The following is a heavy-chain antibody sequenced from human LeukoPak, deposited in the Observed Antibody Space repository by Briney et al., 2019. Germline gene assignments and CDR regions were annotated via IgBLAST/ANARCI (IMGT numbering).Heavy chain of an antibody. CDR2: ISGSGGST. D-gene: IGHD3-22*01. Sequence: QTGGSLRLSCAASGFTFSSYAMSWVRQAPGKGLEWVSAISGSGGSTYYADSVKGRFTISRDNSKNTLYLQMNSLRAEDTAVYYCAKSGLYYYDSSGYYSRWGQGTLVTVSS. J-gene: IGHJ4*02. CDR3: AKSGLYYYDSSGYYSR. V-gene: IGHV3-23*01. CDR1: GFTFSSYA.